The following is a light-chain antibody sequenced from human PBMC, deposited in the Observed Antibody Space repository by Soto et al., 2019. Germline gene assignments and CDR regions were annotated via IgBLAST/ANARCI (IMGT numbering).Light chain of an antibody. CDR1: SSDVGNYNY. Sequence: QSALTQPPSASASPGHSVTISCTGTSSDVGNYNYVSWYQQHPGKAPKLVIFEVNKRPSGVPDRLSGSKSGNTASLTVSGLQAEDEAAYYCTSYAGSNKLVFGGGTQLTVL. CDR3: TSYAGSNKLV. CDR2: EVN. V-gene: IGLV2-8*01. J-gene: IGLJ2*01.